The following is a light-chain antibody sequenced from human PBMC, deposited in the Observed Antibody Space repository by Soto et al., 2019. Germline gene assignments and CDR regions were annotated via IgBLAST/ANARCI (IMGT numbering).Light chain of an antibody. CDR1: ESVITY. V-gene: IGKV1-27*01. CDR3: QQYSNWPPVT. Sequence: DIQITQSPSSLSASVGDRVTITCRASESVITYLNWYRQKPGKAPNLLIHTASTLQSGVPSRFSGSGSGTEFTLTITSLQSEDFAVYYCQQYSNWPPVTFGGGTKVDIK. CDR2: TAS. J-gene: IGKJ4*01.